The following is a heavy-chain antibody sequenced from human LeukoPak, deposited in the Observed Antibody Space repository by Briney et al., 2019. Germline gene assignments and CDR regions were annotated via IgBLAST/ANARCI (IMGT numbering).Heavy chain of an antibody. CDR1: GGTFSSYA. V-gene: IGHV1-69*05. J-gene: IGHJ4*02. CDR2: IIPIFGTA. CDR3: ARSRLNYGDYVSSGFDY. D-gene: IGHD4-17*01. Sequence: SVTVSCKASGGTFSSYAISWVRQAPGQGLEWMGGIIPIFGTANYAQKFQGRVTITTDESTSTAYMELSSLRSEDTAVYYCARSRLNYGDYVSSGFDYWGQGTLVTVSS.